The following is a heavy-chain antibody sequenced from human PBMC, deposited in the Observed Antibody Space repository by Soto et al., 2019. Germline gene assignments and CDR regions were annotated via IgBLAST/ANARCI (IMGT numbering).Heavy chain of an antibody. V-gene: IGHV3-15*07. CDR1: GFTFSNAW. J-gene: IGHJ4*02. CDR2: IKSKTDGGTT. CDR3: TTASYCTNGVCFYYFDY. Sequence: GGSLRLSCAASGFTFSNAWMNWVRQAPGKGLEWVGRIKSKTDGGTTDYAAPVKGRFTISRDDSKNTLYLQMNSLETEDTAVYYCTTASYCTNGVCFYYFDYWGQGTLVTVSS. D-gene: IGHD2-8*01.